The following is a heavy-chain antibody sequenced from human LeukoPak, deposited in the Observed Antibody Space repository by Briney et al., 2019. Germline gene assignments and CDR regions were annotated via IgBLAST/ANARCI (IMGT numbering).Heavy chain of an antibody. V-gene: IGHV4-34*01. Sequence: PSETLSLTCTVSGDSIRSYDWSWIRQPPGKGLEWIGEINHSGSTNYNPSLKSRVTISVDTSKNQFSLKLSSVTAADTAVYYCARQGRKYCSSTSCPRIYYYYMDVWGKGTTVTISS. CDR1: GDSIRSYD. CDR2: INHSGST. D-gene: IGHD2-2*01. CDR3: ARQGRKYCSSTSCPRIYYYYMDV. J-gene: IGHJ6*03.